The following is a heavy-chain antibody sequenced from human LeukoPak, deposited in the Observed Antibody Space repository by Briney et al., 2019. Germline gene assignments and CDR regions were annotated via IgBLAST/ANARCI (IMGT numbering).Heavy chain of an antibody. CDR2: ISSSSGYI. CDR1: GFTFSSYS. CDR3: TREGPNDAFDI. V-gene: IGHV3-21*01. Sequence: GGSLGLSCATSGFTFSSYSMDWVRQAPGKGLEWVSSISSSSGYIYYADSVKGRFTISRDNAKNSLYLLMNTLRAEDTAVYYCTREGPNDAFDIWGQGTLVTVSS. J-gene: IGHJ3*02.